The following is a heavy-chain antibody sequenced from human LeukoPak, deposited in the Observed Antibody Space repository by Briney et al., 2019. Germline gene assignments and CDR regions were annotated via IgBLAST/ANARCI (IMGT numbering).Heavy chain of an antibody. CDR2: ISSSSSTI. J-gene: IGHJ4*02. V-gene: IGHV3-48*02. CDR1: GFTFSSYS. Sequence: GWSLRLSCAASGFTFSSYSMNWVRQAPGKGLEWVSYISSSSSTIVYADSVKGRFTISRDNAKNSLYLQMNSLRDEDTAVYYCVRDHNYCFDYWGQGTLVTVSS. D-gene: IGHD1-20*01. CDR3: VRDHNYCFDY.